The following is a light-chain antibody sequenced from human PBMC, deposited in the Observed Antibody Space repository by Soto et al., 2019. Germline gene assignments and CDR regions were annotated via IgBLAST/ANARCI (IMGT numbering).Light chain of an antibody. CDR2: DVS. CDR1: SSDVGGYNY. CDR3: SSYTSSSTYV. J-gene: IGLJ1*01. Sequence: QSVLTQPASVSGSPGQSITLSCTGTSSDVGGYNYVSWYQQDPGKAPKLMIYDVSNRPSGVSHRFSASKTGNTASLTISGLQADDEADYYCSSYTSSSTYVFGTGTKVTVL. V-gene: IGLV2-14*01.